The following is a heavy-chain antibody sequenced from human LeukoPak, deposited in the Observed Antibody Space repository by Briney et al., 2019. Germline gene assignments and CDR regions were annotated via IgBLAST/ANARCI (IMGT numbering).Heavy chain of an antibody. Sequence: PGGSLRLSCAASGYTFSTYWMHWVRQAPGKGLMWVSRINPDGTTTSYADSVKGRFTISRDNAKNSLYLQMNSLRAEDTAVHYCASPYTVTTFWDYWGQGTLVTVSS. V-gene: IGHV3-74*01. CDR2: INPDGTTT. CDR1: GYTFSTYW. CDR3: ASPYTVTTFWDY. J-gene: IGHJ4*02. D-gene: IGHD4-11*01.